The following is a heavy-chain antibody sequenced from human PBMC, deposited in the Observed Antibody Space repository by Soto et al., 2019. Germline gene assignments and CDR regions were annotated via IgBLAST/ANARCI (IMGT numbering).Heavy chain of an antibody. D-gene: IGHD3-22*01. CDR3: ARDRSDYYDSSGYYPYFDY. Sequence: QVQLVQSGAEVKKPGSSVKVSCKASGGTFSSYAISWVRQAPGQGLEWMGGIIPIFGTANYAQKFQGRVTMTADNSTRTAYMELSSLRSEDTGVYYCARDRSDYYDSSGYYPYFDYWGQGTLVTVSS. CDR2: IIPIFGTA. V-gene: IGHV1-69*06. CDR1: GGTFSSYA. J-gene: IGHJ4*02.